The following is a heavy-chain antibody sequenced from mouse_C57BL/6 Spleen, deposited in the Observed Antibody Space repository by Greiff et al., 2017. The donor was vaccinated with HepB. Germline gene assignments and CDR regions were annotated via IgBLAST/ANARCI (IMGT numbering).Heavy chain of an antibody. V-gene: IGHV1-50*01. CDR3: ARGGYYLYAMDY. J-gene: IGHJ4*01. D-gene: IGHD2-3*01. Sequence: VQLQQSGAELVKPGASVKLSCKASGYTFTSYWMQWVNQRPGQGLEWIGEIDPSDSYTNYNQKFKGKATLTVDTSSSTAYMQLSSLTSEDSAVYYCARGGYYLYAMDYWGQGTSVTVSS. CDR2: IDPSDSYT. CDR1: GYTFTSYW.